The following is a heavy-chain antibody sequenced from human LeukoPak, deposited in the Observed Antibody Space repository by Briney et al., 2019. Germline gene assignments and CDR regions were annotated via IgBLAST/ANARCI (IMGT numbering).Heavy chain of an antibody. J-gene: IGHJ4*02. CDR1: GFRISGYW. Sequence: GGPLRLSCEAYGFRISGYWLNWVRQAPGQGLDWVANINPDGSGKYYVDSVKGRFTISRDDAKNSLYLQMNSLRTEDTAVYYCAGGANWGQGTPVTVSS. CDR3: AGGAN. V-gene: IGHV3-7*04. CDR2: INPDGSGK.